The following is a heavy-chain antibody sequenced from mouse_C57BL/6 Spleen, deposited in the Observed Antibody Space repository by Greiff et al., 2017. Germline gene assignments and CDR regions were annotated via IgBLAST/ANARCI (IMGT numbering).Heavy chain of an antibody. D-gene: IGHD2-3*01. V-gene: IGHV14-2*01. CDR3: AHYDGYYWYFDV. Sequence: VQLQQSGAELVKPGASVKLSCTASGFNIKDYYMHWVKQRTEQGLEWIGRIDPEAGETKYAPKFQGKATITADTSSNTAYLQLSSLTSEDTAVYYCAHYDGYYWYFDVWGTGTTVTVSS. J-gene: IGHJ1*03. CDR1: GFNIKDYY. CDR2: IDPEAGET.